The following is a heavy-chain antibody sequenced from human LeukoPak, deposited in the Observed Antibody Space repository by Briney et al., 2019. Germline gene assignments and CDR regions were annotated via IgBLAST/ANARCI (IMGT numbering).Heavy chain of an antibody. D-gene: IGHD6-19*01. V-gene: IGHV3-11*01. J-gene: IGHJ4*02. Sequence: GGSLRLSCAASGFSFSNYYMTWIRQAPGKGPEWVSYIGSSGTTIYYADSVKGRFTISRDNAKNSLYLQMNSLSAEDTAIYYCARMYSSGWYYFDYWAREPWSPSPQ. CDR1: GFSFSNYY. CDR3: ARMYSSGWYYFDY. CDR2: IGSSGTTI.